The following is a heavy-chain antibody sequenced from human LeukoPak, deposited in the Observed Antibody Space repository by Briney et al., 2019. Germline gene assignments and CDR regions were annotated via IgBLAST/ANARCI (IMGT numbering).Heavy chain of an antibody. CDR3: AKEGGSYDFWSNYHFDY. J-gene: IGHJ4*02. CDR2: ISYDGSNK. Sequence: QPGGSLRLSCAASGFTFSSYGMHWVRQAPGKGLEWVAVISYDGSNKYYADSVKGRFTISRDNSKNTLYLQMNSLRAEDTAVYYCAKEGGSYDFWSNYHFDYWGQGTLVTVSS. D-gene: IGHD3-3*01. CDR1: GFTFSSYG. V-gene: IGHV3-30*18.